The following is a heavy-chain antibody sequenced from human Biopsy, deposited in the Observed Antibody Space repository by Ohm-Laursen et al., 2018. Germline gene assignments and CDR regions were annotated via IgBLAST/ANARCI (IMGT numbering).Heavy chain of an antibody. D-gene: IGHD5-24*01. V-gene: IGHV4-59*12. J-gene: IGHJ2*01. CDR2: IYFTGRT. CDR1: GASIEDYY. CDR3: ASAGYNPDWNFDL. Sequence: GTLSLTWTVSGASIEDYYWTWIRQPPGKALEWIGYIYFTGRTSYNPSLKSRVTMSVNTSKKQFPLRLSSVTAADTAVYYCASAGYNPDWNFDLWGRGTRVTVSS.